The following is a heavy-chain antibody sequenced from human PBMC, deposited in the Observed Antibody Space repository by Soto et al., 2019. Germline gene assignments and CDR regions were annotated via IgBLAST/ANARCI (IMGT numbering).Heavy chain of an antibody. CDR2: ISGSGGST. CDR1: GFTFSSYA. V-gene: IGHV3-23*01. CDR3: AKDRKATGYWYFDL. Sequence: EVQLLKSGGGLVQPGGSLRLSCAASGFTFSSYAMSWVRQAPGKGLEWVSAISGSGGSTYYADSVKGRFTISRDNSKNTLYLQMNSLSSDDTAVYYCAKDRKATGYWYFDLWGRGTLVTVSS. J-gene: IGHJ2*01.